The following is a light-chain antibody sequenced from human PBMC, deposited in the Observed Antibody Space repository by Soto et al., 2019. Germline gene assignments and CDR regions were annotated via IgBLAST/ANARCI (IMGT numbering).Light chain of an antibody. CDR2: EVT. Sequence: QSALTQPASVSGSPGQSITIPCTGTSGDIGSYNRVSWYQQHPGKAPKLIIYEVTDRPSGVSNRFSGSKSGNTASLTISGLQAEDEAEYYCSSYTNINTRACVFGTGTKVT. V-gene: IGLV2-14*01. CDR3: SSYTNINTRACV. CDR1: SGDIGSYNR. J-gene: IGLJ1*01.